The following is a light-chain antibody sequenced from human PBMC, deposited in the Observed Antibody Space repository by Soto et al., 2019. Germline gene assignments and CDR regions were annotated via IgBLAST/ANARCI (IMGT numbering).Light chain of an antibody. CDR1: QSIRNW. J-gene: IGKJ1*01. CDR3: QQYNSYRA. CDR2: KAS. V-gene: IGKV1-5*03. Sequence: IQMPKYNSTLSASVGDRVTITCRASQSIRNWLAWYQQRPGKAPNLLIYKASSLESGVPSRFSGSGSGTEFTLTISSLQPDDFATYYCQQYNSYRAFGQRSNVDVK.